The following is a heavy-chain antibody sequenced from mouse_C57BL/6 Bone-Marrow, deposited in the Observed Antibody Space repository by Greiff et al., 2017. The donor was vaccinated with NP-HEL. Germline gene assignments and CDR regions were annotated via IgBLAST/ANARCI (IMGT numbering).Heavy chain of an antibody. CDR2: ISYDGSN. CDR3: AREVLAYFDV. D-gene: IGHD1-1*01. CDR1: GYSITSGYY. V-gene: IGHV3-6*01. Sequence: ESGPGLVKPSQSLSLTCSVTGYSITSGYYWNWIRQFPGNKLEWMGYISYDGSNNYNPSLKNRISITRDTSKNQFFLKLNSVTTEDTATYYCAREVLAYFDVWGTGTTVTVSS. J-gene: IGHJ1*03.